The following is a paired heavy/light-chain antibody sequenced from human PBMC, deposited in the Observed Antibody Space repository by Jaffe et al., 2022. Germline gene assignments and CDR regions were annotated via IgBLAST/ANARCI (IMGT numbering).Light chain of an antibody. CDR1: QSLLHSDGKTY. CDR3: MQSIQLPPFT. J-gene: IGKJ5*01. CDR2: EVS. V-gene: IGKV2D-29*01. Sequence: DIVMTQTPLSLSVTPGQPASISCKSSQSLLHSDGKTYLYWYLQKPGQPPQLLIYEVSNRFSGVPDRFSGSGSGTDFTLKISRVEAEDVGVYYCMQSIQLPPFTFGQGTRLEIK.
Heavy chain of an antibody. V-gene: IGHV5-51*03. D-gene: IGHD3-22*01. Sequence: EVQLVQSGAEVKKPGESLKISCKGSGYSFTSYWIGWVRQMPGKGLEWMGIIYPGDSDTRYSPSFQGQVTISADKSISTAYLQWSSLKASDTAMYYCVRRGIHYYDSSGYYYEGPDAFDIWGQGTMVTVSS. CDR2: IYPGDSDT. CDR1: GYSFTSYW. CDR3: VRRGIHYYDSSGYYYEGPDAFDI. J-gene: IGHJ3*02.